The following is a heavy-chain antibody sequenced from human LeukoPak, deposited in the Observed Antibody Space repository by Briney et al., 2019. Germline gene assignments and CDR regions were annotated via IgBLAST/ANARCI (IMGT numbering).Heavy chain of an antibody. CDR3: ATDLIGYGFDGSDY. J-gene: IGHJ4*02. CDR1: GYTLTELS. D-gene: IGHD5-18*01. Sequence: ASVKVSCKVSGYTLTELSMHWVRQAPGEGLEWMGGFDPEDGETIYAQKFQGRVTMTEDTSTDTAYMELSSLRSEDTAVYYCATDLIGYGFDGSDYWGQGTLVTVSS. V-gene: IGHV1-24*01. CDR2: FDPEDGET.